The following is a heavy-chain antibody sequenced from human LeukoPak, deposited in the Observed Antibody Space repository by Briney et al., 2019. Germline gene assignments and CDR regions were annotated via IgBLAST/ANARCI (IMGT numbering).Heavy chain of an antibody. J-gene: IGHJ6*02. Sequence: GRSLRLSCAASGFTFSSYGMHWVRQAPGKGLEWVAVIWYDGSNKYYADSVKGRFTISRDNSKNTLYLQMNSLRAEDTAVYYCARERVVGANRYYAMDVWGQGTTVTVSS. V-gene: IGHV3-33*01. CDR3: ARERVVGANRYYAMDV. CDR2: IWYDGSNK. CDR1: GFTFSSYG. D-gene: IGHD1-26*01.